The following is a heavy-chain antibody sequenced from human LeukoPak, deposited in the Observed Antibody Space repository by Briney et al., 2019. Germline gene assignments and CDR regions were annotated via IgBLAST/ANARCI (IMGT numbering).Heavy chain of an antibody. J-gene: IGHJ4*02. D-gene: IGHD3-10*01. Sequence: PGGSLRLSCAASGFTFSSYGMHWVRQAPGKGLEWVAVISYDGSNKYYADSVKGRSTISRDNSKNTLYLQMNSLRAEDTAVYYCAKDYYYGSGSQDYFDYWGQGTLVTVSS. V-gene: IGHV3-30*18. CDR3: AKDYYYGSGSQDYFDY. CDR1: GFTFSSYG. CDR2: ISYDGSNK.